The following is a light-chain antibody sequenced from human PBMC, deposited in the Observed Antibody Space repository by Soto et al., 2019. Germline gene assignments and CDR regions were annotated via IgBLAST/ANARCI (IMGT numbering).Light chain of an antibody. Sequence: LTQPRSVSGSPGQSVTISCTGTSSDVGGYNYVSWYQQHPGKAPKLMIYDVSKRPSGVPDRFSGSKSGNTASLTISGLQAEDEADYFCCSYAGSYTYVFGTGTKVTVL. J-gene: IGLJ1*01. V-gene: IGLV2-11*01. CDR3: CSYAGSYTYV. CDR1: SSDVGGYNY. CDR2: DVS.